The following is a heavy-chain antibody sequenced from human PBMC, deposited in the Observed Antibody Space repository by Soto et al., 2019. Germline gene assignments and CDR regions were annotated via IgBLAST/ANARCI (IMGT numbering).Heavy chain of an antibody. CDR1: GGSFSGCY. J-gene: IGHJ6*02. Sequence: PSETLSLTCAVYGGSFSGCYWSWIRQPPGKGLEWIGEINHSGSTNYNPSLKSRVTISVDTSKNQFSLKLSSVTAADTAVYYCARSGYDFWSGFSDIWGQGTTVTVSS. D-gene: IGHD3-3*01. CDR3: ARSGYDFWSGFSDI. CDR2: INHSGST. V-gene: IGHV4-34*01.